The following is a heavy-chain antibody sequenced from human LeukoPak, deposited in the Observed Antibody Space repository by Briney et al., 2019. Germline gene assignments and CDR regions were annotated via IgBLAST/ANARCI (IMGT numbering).Heavy chain of an antibody. Sequence: GGSLRLSCAASGFTFSSYGMHWVRQAPGKGLEWAAFIRYDGSNKYYADSVKGRFTISRDNAKNTLYLQMNSLRAEDTAVYYCARMDYYDSSGYPHWYFDLWGRGTLVTVSS. D-gene: IGHD3-22*01. J-gene: IGHJ2*01. V-gene: IGHV3-30*02. CDR3: ARMDYYDSSGYPHWYFDL. CDR1: GFTFSSYG. CDR2: IRYDGSNK.